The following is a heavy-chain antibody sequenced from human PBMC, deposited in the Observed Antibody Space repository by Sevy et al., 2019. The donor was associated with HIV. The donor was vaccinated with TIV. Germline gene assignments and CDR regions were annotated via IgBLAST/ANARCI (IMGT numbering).Heavy chain of an antibody. V-gene: IGHV3-23*01. CDR1: GFTFSTYA. CDR3: AKGYCDGGSCPRDYYYYGMDV. CDR2: ISRSGRST. D-gene: IGHD2-15*01. J-gene: IGHJ6*02. Sequence: GGSLRLSCAASGFTFSTYAMNWVRQAPGKGLEWVSSISRSGRSTYSAASVEGRFTISRDNFKNTLYLQLSSLRVDDTAVYYCAKGYCDGGSCPRDYYYYGMDVWGQGTTVTVSS.